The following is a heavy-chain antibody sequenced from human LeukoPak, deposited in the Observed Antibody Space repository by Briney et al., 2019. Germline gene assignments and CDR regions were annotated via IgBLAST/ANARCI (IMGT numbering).Heavy chain of an antibody. CDR3: ARAPSSYESGNGYPNLGWLDP. Sequence: PSETLSLTCKVSGYPIGLDYYWVWIRQAPGRGLQWIGGFHRGRIQYNSAPKSRVTISIDSSKNQFSLRMWPVTAADTAFYFCARAPSSYESGNGYPNLGWLDPWGQGALVTVSS. D-gene: IGHD5-24*01. V-gene: IGHV4-38-2*02. J-gene: IGHJ5*02. CDR2: FHRGRI. CDR1: GYPIGLDYY.